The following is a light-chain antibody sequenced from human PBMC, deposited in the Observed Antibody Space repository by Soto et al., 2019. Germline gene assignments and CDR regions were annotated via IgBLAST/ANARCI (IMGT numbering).Light chain of an antibody. CDR2: DAS. J-gene: IGKJ4*01. Sequence: IHMTQSPSSLSASIVDMVTITCQASHDIRNSLNWYQQTPGKPPKLLISDASNLELGVPSKFSGTGFGTDFSFTIINLQPEDIATYYCQQYDNLPLTFGGGTKVDIK. CDR3: QQYDNLPLT. V-gene: IGKV1-33*01. CDR1: HDIRNS.